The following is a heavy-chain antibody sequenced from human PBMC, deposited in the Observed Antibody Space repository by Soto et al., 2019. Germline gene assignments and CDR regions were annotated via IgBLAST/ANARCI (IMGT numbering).Heavy chain of an antibody. D-gene: IGHD2-15*01. J-gene: IGHJ5*02. CDR1: GFTFIDYY. CDR2: ISPGSRYP. V-gene: IGHV3-11*06. Sequence: GGSLRLSCGSSGFTFIDYYMSWIRQAPGKGLEWLSYISPGSRYPAYADSVKGRFTISRDNARRSLSLQMNSLTVDDTAIYYCVRGGGGGLFDPWGQGSMVTVSS. CDR3: VRGGGGGLFDP.